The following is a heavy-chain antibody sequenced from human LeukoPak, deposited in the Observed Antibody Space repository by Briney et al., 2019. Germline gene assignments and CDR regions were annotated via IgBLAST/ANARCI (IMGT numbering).Heavy chain of an antibody. D-gene: IGHD6-19*01. CDR1: GFTFSKYG. CDR3: AILAVSGPIDY. J-gene: IGHJ4*02. V-gene: IGHV3-33*01. Sequence: GGSLRLSCATSGFTFSKYGMHWVRQAPGKGLEWVAVVWYDGTNKYYADSVKGRFTISRDNSKNTVYLQMNSLRAEDTAVYYCAILAVSGPIDYWGQGTQVTVYS. CDR2: VWYDGTNK.